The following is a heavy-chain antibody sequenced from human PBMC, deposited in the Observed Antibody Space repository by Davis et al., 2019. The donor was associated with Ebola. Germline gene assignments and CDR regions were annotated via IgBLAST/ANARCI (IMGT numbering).Heavy chain of an antibody. CDR2: ISGSGGST. CDR3: VFDPLGRGGADAFDI. CDR1: GFTFSSYA. V-gene: IGHV3-23*01. J-gene: IGHJ3*02. D-gene: IGHD7-27*01. Sequence: PGGSLRLSCAASGFTFSSYAMSWVRQAPGKGLEWVSAISGSGGSTYYADSVKGRFTISRDNSKNTLYLQMSSLRAEDTAVYYCVFDPLGRGGADAFDIWGQGTMVTVSS.